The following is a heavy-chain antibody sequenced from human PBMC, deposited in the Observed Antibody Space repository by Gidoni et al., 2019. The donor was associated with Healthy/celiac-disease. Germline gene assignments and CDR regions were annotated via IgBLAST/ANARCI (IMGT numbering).Heavy chain of an antibody. Sequence: QVQLVESGGGVVQPGRSLRLSCAASGFTFSSYAMHWVRQAPGKGLELVAVISYDGSNKYYADSVKGRFTISRDNSKNTLYLQMNSLRAEDTAVYYCATLHYDILTGYPTDYYYGMDVWGQGTTVTVSS. CDR2: ISYDGSNK. CDR1: GFTFSSYA. D-gene: IGHD3-9*01. V-gene: IGHV3-30-3*01. CDR3: ATLHYDILTGYPTDYYYGMDV. J-gene: IGHJ6*02.